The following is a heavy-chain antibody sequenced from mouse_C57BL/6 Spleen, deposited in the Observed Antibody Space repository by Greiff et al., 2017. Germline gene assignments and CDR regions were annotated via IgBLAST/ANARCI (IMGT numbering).Heavy chain of an antibody. V-gene: IGHV1-26*01. J-gene: IGHJ2*01. CDR2: INPNNGGT. CDR1: GYTFTDYY. Sequence: VQLQQSGPELVKPGASVKISCKASGYTFTDYYMNWVKQSHGKSLEWIGDINPNNGGTSYNQKFKGKATLTVDKSSSTAYMELRSLTSEDSAVYYCARGVGNYEGAYYFDYWGQGTTLTVSS. CDR3: ARGVGNYEGAYYFDY. D-gene: IGHD2-1*01.